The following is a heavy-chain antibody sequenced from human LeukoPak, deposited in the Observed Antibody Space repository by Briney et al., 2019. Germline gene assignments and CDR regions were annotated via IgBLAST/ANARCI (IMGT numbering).Heavy chain of an antibody. CDR2: IGSNGGST. J-gene: IGHJ5*02. D-gene: IGHD3-16*01. V-gene: IGHV3-64*01. Sequence: GGSLRLSCAASGFTFSSYAMHWVRQAPGKGLEYVSAIGSNGGSTYYANSVKGRFTISRDNSKNTLYLQMGSLRPDDMAVYYCAREVWLHGGSWGQGTLVTVSS. CDR3: AREVWLHGGS. CDR1: GFTFSSYA.